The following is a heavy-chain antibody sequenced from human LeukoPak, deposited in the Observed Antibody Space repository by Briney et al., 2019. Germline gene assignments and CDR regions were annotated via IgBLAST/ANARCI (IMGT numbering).Heavy chain of an antibody. D-gene: IGHD6-13*01. CDR1: GFSFSSYS. Sequence: GGSLRLSCAASGFSFSSYSMNWVRQAPGEGLEWVSSISSSSSYIYYADSVKGRFTISRDNAKNSLYLQMNSLRAEDTAVYYCASSISSSSDYWGQGTLVTVSS. CDR2: ISSSSSYI. V-gene: IGHV3-21*01. CDR3: ASSISSSSDY. J-gene: IGHJ4*02.